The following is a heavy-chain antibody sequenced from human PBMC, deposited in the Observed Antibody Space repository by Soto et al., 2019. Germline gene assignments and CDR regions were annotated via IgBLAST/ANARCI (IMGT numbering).Heavy chain of an antibody. D-gene: IGHD5-12*01. CDR2: IWYDGTTK. CDR1: GFTFTRHA. CDR3: ARDGRDYSGYDIDY. J-gene: IGHJ4*02. V-gene: IGHV3-33*01. Sequence: PGGSLRLSCAASGFTFTRHAMHWVRQAPGKGLERVAVIWYDGTTKFHADSVKGRFIISRDTSKDTLYLQMSSLRVEDTAVYYCARDGRDYSGYDIDYWGQGTVVTVSS.